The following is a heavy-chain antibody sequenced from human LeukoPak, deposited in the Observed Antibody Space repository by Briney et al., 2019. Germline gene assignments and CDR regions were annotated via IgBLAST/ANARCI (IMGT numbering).Heavy chain of an antibody. CDR1: GFTVSSNY. D-gene: IGHD1-14*01. CDR2: ISGSGGST. CDR3: AKAEYLAAYFDY. V-gene: IGHV3-23*01. Sequence: GGSLRLSCAASGFTVSSNYMSWVRQAPGKGLEWVSAISGSGGSTYYADSVKGRFTISRDNSKNTLYLQMNSLRAEDTAVYYCAKAEYLAAYFDYWGQGTLVTVSS. J-gene: IGHJ4*02.